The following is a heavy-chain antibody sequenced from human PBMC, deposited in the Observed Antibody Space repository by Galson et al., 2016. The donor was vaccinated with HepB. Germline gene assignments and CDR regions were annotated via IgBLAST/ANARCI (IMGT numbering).Heavy chain of an antibody. Sequence: ETLSLTCTVSSGAIGSYYWSWIRHLPGKGLEWIGCRTSGGSINYNPSLKSRVSMSIDTSKNQFSLNVASVTAADSALYYCARGLVQGSWSPPHPFDLWGQGTMVTVSS. V-gene: IGHV4-59*01. CDR3: ARGLVQGSWSPPHPFDL. J-gene: IGHJ3*01. CDR1: SGAIGSYY. D-gene: IGHD6-13*01. CDR2: RTSGGSI.